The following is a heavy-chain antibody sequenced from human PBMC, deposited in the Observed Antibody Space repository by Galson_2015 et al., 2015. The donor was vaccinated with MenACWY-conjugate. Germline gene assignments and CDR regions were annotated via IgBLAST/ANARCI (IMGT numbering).Heavy chain of an antibody. D-gene: IGHD6-19*01. CDR1: GDSVSSNIAA. CDR2: TYYRSKWYN. CDR3: AGGSSGWYPPYHYGMDV. J-gene: IGHJ6*02. Sequence: CAISGDSVSSNIAAWNWIRQSPSRGLEWLGRTYYRSKWYNDYAVSVKSRIIINPDTSRNQFSLQLNSVTPEDTAVYYCAGGSSGWYPPYHYGMDVWGQGTTVTVS. V-gene: IGHV6-1*01.